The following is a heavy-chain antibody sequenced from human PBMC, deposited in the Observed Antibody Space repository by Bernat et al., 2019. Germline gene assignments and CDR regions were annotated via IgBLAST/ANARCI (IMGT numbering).Heavy chain of an antibody. Sequence: QVQLVESGGGVVQPGRSLRLSCAASGFTFSNYGMHWVRQTPGKGLEWLAVASYDGRKIYYADSVKGRFTISRDNSKNSLYLQMNSLRAEDTAVYYCARDGQLVYWGQGTLVTVSS. J-gene: IGHJ4*02. D-gene: IGHD6-6*01. CDR2: ASYDGRKI. CDR1: GFTFSNYG. V-gene: IGHV3-30*03. CDR3: ARDGQLVY.